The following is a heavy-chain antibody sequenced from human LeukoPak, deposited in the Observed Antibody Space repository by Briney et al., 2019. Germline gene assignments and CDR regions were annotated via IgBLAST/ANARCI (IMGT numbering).Heavy chain of an antibody. V-gene: IGHV6-1*01. CDR2: TYYRSKWFN. J-gene: IGHJ4*02. CDR3: TRATIGASDY. CDR1: GDSVTSNCVS. Sequence: SQTFSLTCAIAGDSVTSNCVSWNCLRQSPSRGLEWLGRTYYRSKWFNEYAVSVKSRITINPDTSKNQFSLQLNSVTPEDTAVYYCTRATIGASDYWGQGTLVTVSS. D-gene: IGHD4/OR15-4a*01.